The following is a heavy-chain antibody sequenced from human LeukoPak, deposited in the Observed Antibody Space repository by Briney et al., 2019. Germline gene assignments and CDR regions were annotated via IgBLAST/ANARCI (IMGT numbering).Heavy chain of an antibody. Sequence: GSLRLSCAASGFTFSSYGMHWVRQAPGKGLEWVAVIWYDGSNKYYADSVKGRFTISRDNSKNTLYLQMNSLRAEDTAVYYCAKDKAIGSGSYYCFDYWGQGTLVTVSS. J-gene: IGHJ4*02. CDR3: AKDKAIGSGSYYCFDY. V-gene: IGHV3-30*02. CDR1: GFTFSSYG. CDR2: IWYDGSNK. D-gene: IGHD3-10*01.